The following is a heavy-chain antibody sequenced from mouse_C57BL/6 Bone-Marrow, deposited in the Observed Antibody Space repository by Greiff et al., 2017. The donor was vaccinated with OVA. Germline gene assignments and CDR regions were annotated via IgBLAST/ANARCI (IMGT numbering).Heavy chain of an antibody. Sequence: EVMLVESGGGLVQPGGSMKLSCVASGFTFSNYWMNWVRQSPEKGLEWVAQIRLKSDNYATHSVESVKRRFTISRDDSKSSVYRQRNNLTAEDTGIYYGTDSSGRFAYWGQGTLVTVSA. CDR1: GFTFSNYW. D-gene: IGHD3-2*02. V-gene: IGHV6-3*01. CDR2: IRLKSDNYAT. J-gene: IGHJ3*01. CDR3: TDSSGRFAY.